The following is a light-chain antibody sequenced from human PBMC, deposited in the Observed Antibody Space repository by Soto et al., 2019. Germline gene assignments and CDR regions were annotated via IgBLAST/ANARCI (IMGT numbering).Light chain of an antibody. V-gene: IGKV3-11*01. CDR2: DAS. CDR3: QQRSHWPQT. Sequence: VLTQSPATLSLSPGERATLSCRASQSVSRYIAWYQQTPGQAPRVLIYDASNRATGIPARFSGSGSGTDFTLTISSLEPEDFAVYYCQQRSHWPQTFGQGTKLEIK. J-gene: IGKJ2*01. CDR1: QSVSRY.